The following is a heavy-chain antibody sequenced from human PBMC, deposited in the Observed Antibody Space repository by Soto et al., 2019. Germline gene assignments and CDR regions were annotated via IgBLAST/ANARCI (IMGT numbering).Heavy chain of an antibody. Sequence: ASVKVSGKASGYIFTDDDVHWVRPAPGQGLGWRGWINPSNGVTYYAQNFRDRVTMTWDTSISTAYMDLTMLTSDDTAVDCCARDTDHTSSSRLVPWGQGTLVTVSS. CDR3: ARDTDHTSSSRLVP. D-gene: IGHD6-13*01. J-gene: IGHJ5*02. V-gene: IGHV1-2*02. CDR1: GYIFTDDD. CDR2: INPSNGVT.